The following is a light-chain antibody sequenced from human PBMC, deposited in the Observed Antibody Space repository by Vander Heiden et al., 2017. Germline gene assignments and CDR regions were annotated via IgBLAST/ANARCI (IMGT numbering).Light chain of an antibody. CDR1: QSLLHSNGNSY. V-gene: IGKV2-28*01. CDR3: KQALQIPLT. CDR2: VGS. Sequence: DIVMTQSPFSLPVTPGEPASITCRSSQSLLHSNGNSYLDWYQQKPGQAPQLLIYVGSNRACGVPERFSGSGSGTDFTLKISRVEAEDVGTYYCKQALQIPLTFGGGTKVEIK. J-gene: IGKJ4*01.